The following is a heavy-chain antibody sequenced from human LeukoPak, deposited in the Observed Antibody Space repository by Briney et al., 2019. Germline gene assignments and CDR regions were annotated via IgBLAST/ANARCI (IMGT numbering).Heavy chain of an antibody. J-gene: IGHJ2*01. V-gene: IGHV4-59*02. D-gene: IGHD4-23*01. CDR1: GGPVSSYY. CDR3: AREANSPTARYWYFDL. Sequence: PSETLSLTCTVSGGPVSSYYWSWIRQPPGKGLEWIGYVYHSGSTNYNPALKSRVTISLDTSENQFSLKLSSVTAADTAVYYCAREANSPTARYWYFDLWGRGTLVTVSS. CDR2: VYHSGST.